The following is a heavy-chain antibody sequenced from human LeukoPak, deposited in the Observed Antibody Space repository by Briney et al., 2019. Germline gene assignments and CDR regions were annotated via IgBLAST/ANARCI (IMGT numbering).Heavy chain of an antibody. J-gene: IGHJ4*02. D-gene: IGHD1-26*01. CDR1: GFIFSSYW. Sequence: GGSLRLSCAASGFIFSSYWMHWVRQAPGKGLVWVSHIDTDGSKTRYADSVKGRFTISRDNAKNPLYLQMNSLRAEDTAVYYCARVGGSGSFDYWGQGTLVTVSS. CDR3: ARVGGSGSFDY. CDR2: IDTDGSKT. V-gene: IGHV3-74*01.